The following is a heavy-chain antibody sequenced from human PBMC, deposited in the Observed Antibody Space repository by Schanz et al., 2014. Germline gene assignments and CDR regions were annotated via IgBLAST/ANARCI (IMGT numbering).Heavy chain of an antibody. CDR2: MYYSGST. J-gene: IGHJ4*02. V-gene: IGHV4-59*12. CDR3: ARGVLGSGYRQQYYFDP. Sequence: QVQLQESGPGLVKPSETLSLTCTVSGGSISSYYWSWIRQPPGKGLEWIGYMYYSGSTNYNPSLNRRVTISVDTSKNQFSLKVTSVTPADTAVYYCARGVLGSGYRQQYYFDPWGQGTLVTVSS. D-gene: IGHD3-3*01. CDR1: GGSISSYY.